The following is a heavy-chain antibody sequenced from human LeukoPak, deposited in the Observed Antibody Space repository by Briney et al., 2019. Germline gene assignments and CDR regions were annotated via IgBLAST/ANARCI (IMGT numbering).Heavy chain of an antibody. J-gene: IGHJ5*02. D-gene: IGHD3-10*01. CDR3: TGGGLVRGSLHWFDP. V-gene: IGHV6-1*01. CDR1: GDSVSGGSAG. Sequence: SQTLSLTCAISGDSVSGGSAGWNWIRQSPSRGLEWLGRIYYRSKWYSDYAISVKSRITINPDTSRNQFSLQLNTVTHDDTAVYYCTGGGLVRGSLHWFDPWGQGTLVTVSS. CDR2: IYYRSKWYS.